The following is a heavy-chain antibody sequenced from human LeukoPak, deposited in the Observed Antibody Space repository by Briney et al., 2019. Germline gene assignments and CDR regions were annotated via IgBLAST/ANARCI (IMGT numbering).Heavy chain of an antibody. V-gene: IGHV1-18*01. J-gene: IGHJ4*02. CDR3: ARSQQLIPELDY. CDR1: GYTFTSYG. CDR2: ISAYNGNT. Sequence: ASVKVSCKASGYTFTSYGISWVRQAPGQGLEWMGWISAYNGNTNYAQKLQGRVTMTTDTSTSTAYMELRSLRSDDTALYYCARSQQLIPELDYWGQGTLVTVSS. D-gene: IGHD6-13*01.